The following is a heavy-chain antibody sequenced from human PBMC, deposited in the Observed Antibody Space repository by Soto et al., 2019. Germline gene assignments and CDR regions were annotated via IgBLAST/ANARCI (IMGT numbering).Heavy chain of an antibody. CDR1: GYTFTGYY. Sequence: RASVKVSCKASGYTFTGYYMHWVRQAPGQGLEWMGWINPNSGGTNYAQKFQGRVTMTRDTSISTAYMELSRLRSDDTAVYYCARVQTPKTYYYDSSGFAIPVTKGAFDYWGQGTLVTVSS. D-gene: IGHD3-22*01. CDR3: ARVQTPKTYYYDSSGFAIPVTKGAFDY. V-gene: IGHV1-2*02. J-gene: IGHJ4*02. CDR2: INPNSGGT.